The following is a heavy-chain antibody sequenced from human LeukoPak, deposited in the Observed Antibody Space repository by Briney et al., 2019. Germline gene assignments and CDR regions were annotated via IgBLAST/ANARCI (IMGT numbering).Heavy chain of an antibody. J-gene: IGHJ3*02. CDR2: ISASGRSI. CDR1: GFTFSTYG. CDR3: ARDIEPDAFDI. V-gene: IGHV3-48*03. D-gene: IGHD1-14*01. Sequence: GGSLRLSCAASGFTFSTYGMTWVRQAPGKGLEWVSYISASGRSIYYADSVKGRFTISRDIARNSLYLQMNSLRAEDTAFYYRARDIEPDAFDIWGQGTMVTVSS.